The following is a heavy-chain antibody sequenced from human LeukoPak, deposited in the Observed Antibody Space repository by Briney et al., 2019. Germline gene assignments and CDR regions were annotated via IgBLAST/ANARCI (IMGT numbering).Heavy chain of an antibody. CDR1: GFTFSSYS. D-gene: IGHD2-15*01. J-gene: IGHJ4*02. Sequence: PRGSLRLSCAASGFTFSSYSMNWVRQAPGKGLEWVSSISSSSSYIYYADSVKGRFTISRDSAKNSLYLQMNSLRAEDTAVYYCASYCSGGSCYSADFDYWGQGTLVTVSS. CDR2: ISSSSSYI. CDR3: ASYCSGGSCYSADFDY. V-gene: IGHV3-21*01.